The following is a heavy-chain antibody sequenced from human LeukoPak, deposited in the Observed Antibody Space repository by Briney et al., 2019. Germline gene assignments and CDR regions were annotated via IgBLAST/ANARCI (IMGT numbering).Heavy chain of an antibody. V-gene: IGHV4-34*01. CDR2: INHSGST. CDR1: GRSFSGYY. J-gene: IGHJ6*03. Sequence: PESLSLTCAVSGRSFSGYYWSWIRQRPGKGQGLIGEINHSGSTSYTPYLKSRVTISVDTSKNQCSLKLSSVTAADTAVYYCARGRDDYRHYYCYMDVWGKGTTFTVSS. D-gene: IGHD4-11*01. CDR3: ARGRDDYRHYYCYMDV.